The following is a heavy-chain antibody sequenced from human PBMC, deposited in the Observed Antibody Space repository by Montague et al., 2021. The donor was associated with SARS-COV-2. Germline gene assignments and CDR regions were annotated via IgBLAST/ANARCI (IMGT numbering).Heavy chain of an antibody. J-gene: IGHJ2*01. D-gene: IGHD5-12*01. Sequence: SETLSFTCTVSGGSISSSSYYWGWIRQPPGKGLECIGSIYYSGSTYYNPSLKSRVTISVDTSKNHFSLKLSSVTAAATAVYYCARTTGLRGYFDLWGRGTLVTVSS. CDR2: IYYSGST. CDR1: GGSISSSSYY. V-gene: IGHV4-39*07. CDR3: ARTTGLRGYFDL.